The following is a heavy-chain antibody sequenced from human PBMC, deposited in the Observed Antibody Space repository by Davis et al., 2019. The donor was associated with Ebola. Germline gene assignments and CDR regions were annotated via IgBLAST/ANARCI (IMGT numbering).Heavy chain of an antibody. CDR2: IYSGGST. Sequence: GESLKISCAASGFTVSSNYMSWVRQAPGKGLEWVSVIYSGGSTYYADSVKGRFTISRHNSKNTLYLQMNSLRAEDTAVYYCARDDRGMDVWGQGTTVTVSS. CDR1: GFTVSSNY. D-gene: IGHD3-22*01. J-gene: IGHJ6*02. CDR3: ARDDRGMDV. V-gene: IGHV3-53*04.